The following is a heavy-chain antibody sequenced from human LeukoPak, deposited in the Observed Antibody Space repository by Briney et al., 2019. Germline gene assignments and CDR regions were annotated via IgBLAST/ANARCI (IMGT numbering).Heavy chain of an antibody. CDR1: GFTFDDYA. J-gene: IGHJ4*02. D-gene: IGHD6-13*01. Sequence: GGSLRLSCAVSGFTFDDYAMHWVRQAPGKGLEWVSGISWDSGSIGYADSVKGRFTISRDNAKNSLYLQMNSLRAEDTALYYCAKDKTASSSWYRFDYWGQGTLVTVSS. CDR2: ISWDSGSI. V-gene: IGHV3-9*01. CDR3: AKDKTASSSWYRFDY.